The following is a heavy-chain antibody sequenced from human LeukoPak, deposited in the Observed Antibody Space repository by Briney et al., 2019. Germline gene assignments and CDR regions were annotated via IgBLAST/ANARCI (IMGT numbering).Heavy chain of an antibody. D-gene: IGHD2-15*01. CDR3: AGNVVVAAFQDNYFDY. CDR1: GGSISSYY. J-gene: IGHJ4*02. V-gene: IGHV4-59*01. CDR2: IYYSGST. Sequence: PSETLSLTCTVPGGSISSYYWSWIRQPPGKGLEWIGYIYYSGSTNYNPSLKSRVTISVDTSKNQFSLKLSSVTAADTAVYYCAGNVVVAAFQDNYFDYWGQGTLVTVSS.